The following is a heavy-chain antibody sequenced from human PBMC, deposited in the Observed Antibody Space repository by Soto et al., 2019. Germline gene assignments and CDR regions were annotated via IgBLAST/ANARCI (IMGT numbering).Heavy chain of an antibody. CDR2: INPSGGST. J-gene: IGHJ4*02. V-gene: IGHV1-46*01. CDR3: ARSGIVVVTPFDY. CDR1: GYTFTSYY. D-gene: IGHD2-21*02. Sequence: QVQLVQSGAEVKKPGASVKISCKASGYTFTSYYIHWMRQAPGQGLEWMGLINPSGGSTSYTQKFHGRLTMTRDTSTSTGYMELSSLTSDDTAIYYCARSGIVVVTPFDYWGQGTLVTVSS.